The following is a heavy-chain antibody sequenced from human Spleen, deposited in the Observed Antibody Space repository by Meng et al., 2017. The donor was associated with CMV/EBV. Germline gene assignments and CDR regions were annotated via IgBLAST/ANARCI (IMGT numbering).Heavy chain of an antibody. Sequence: GGSLKISCAASGFTFSSFGMNWVRQAPGKGLEWVGSISSSSTYIYYPDSVKGRFTISRDDARNSLYLQMNSLRADDTAVYYCARDRGSYSSGWAYYFDFWGQGTLVTVSS. D-gene: IGHD6-19*01. J-gene: IGHJ4*02. CDR3: ARDRGSYSSGWAYYFDF. CDR2: ISSSSTYI. V-gene: IGHV3-21*01. CDR1: GFTFSSFG.